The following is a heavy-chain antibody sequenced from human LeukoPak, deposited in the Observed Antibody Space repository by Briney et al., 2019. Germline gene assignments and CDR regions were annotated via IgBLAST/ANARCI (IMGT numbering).Heavy chain of an antibody. CDR2: INRDGSEE. D-gene: IGHD2-2*01. V-gene: IGHV3-7*04. Sequence: GGSLRLSCAASGFTFSSYSMNWVRQAPGRGLKLVANINRDGSEEYYVDSVKGRFTISRDNTKNSLYVQMNSLKAEDTAVYYCARGDAFSGDHWGQGALVTVSS. CDR3: ARGDAFSGDH. CDR1: GFTFSSYS. J-gene: IGHJ4*02.